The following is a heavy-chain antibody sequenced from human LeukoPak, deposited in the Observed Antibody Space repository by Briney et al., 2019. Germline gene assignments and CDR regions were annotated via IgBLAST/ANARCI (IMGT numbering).Heavy chain of an antibody. CDR2: IYLSGST. V-gene: IGHV4-39*01. CDR3: ARRDNYGYFDY. CDR1: GGSISSNNYN. Sequence: SETLSLTCTVSGGSISSNNYNWGWIRQPPGKGLEWVGSIYLSGSTYYNPSLESRVTISIDTSKTQFSLKVSSVTAADTAVYYCARRDNYGYFDYWGQGTLVTVSS. J-gene: IGHJ4*02. D-gene: IGHD5-24*01.